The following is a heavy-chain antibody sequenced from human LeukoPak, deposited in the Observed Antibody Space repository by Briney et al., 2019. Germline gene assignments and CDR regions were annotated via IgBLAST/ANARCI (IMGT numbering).Heavy chain of an antibody. Sequence: GGSLRLSCAASGFTFGNYAMAWVRQAPGKGLEWVSSISNSGGSTYYADSVKGRFTISRDNSKNTVYLQMNSLRAEDTAVYYCAKDGGPFDYWGQGTLVTVSS. D-gene: IGHD3-16*01. CDR3: AKDGGPFDY. V-gene: IGHV3-23*01. CDR2: ISNSGGST. J-gene: IGHJ4*02. CDR1: GFTFGNYA.